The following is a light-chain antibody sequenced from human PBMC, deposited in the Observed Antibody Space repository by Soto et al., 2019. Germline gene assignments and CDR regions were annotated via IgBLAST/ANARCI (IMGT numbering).Light chain of an antibody. CDR3: SSYAGSNNYV. Sequence: QYVLTQPPSASGSPGQSVTISCTGTSSDVGGYNYVSWYQQHPGKAPKLMIYEVSKRPSGLPDRFSGSKSGNTASLTVSGLQAEDEADYYCSSYAGSNNYVFGTGTKLAVL. CDR2: EVS. J-gene: IGLJ1*01. V-gene: IGLV2-8*01. CDR1: SSDVGGYNY.